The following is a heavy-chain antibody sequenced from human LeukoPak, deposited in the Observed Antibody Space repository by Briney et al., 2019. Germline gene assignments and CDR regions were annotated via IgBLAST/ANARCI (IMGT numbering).Heavy chain of an antibody. D-gene: IGHD2-8*01. CDR3: AKGRALVVHAFDI. CDR2: ISGSGGST. J-gene: IGHJ3*02. Sequence: GGSLRLSCAASGFTFSSYAMSWVRQAPGKGLEWVSAISGSGGSTYYADSVKGRFTISRDNSKSTLYLQMNSLRAEDTAVYYCAKGRALVVHAFDIWGQGTMVTVSS. V-gene: IGHV3-23*01. CDR1: GFTFSSYA.